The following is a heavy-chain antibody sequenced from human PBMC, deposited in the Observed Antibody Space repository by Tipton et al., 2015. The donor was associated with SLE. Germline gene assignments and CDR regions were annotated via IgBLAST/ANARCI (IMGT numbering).Heavy chain of an antibody. Sequence: LTCAVFGESLNGYSWSWIRQPPGQGVEWIGRLKSRFDGGTTDYAAPVKGRFIISRDDSKNTVFLQMNSLKIEDTAVYYCATDPPHTGGKWFDPWGQGTLVTVSS. CDR2: LKSRFDGGTT. V-gene: IGHV3-15*01. D-gene: IGHD2-8*02. CDR1: GESLNGYS. J-gene: IGHJ5*02. CDR3: ATDPPHTGGKWFDP.